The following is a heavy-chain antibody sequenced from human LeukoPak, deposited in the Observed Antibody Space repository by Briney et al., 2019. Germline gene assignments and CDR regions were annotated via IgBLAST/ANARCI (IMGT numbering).Heavy chain of an antibody. CDR2: IYTSGST. CDR1: GDSISGFY. Sequence: SETLSLTCTVSGDSISGFYLSWIRQPAGKGLEWIGRIYTSGSTNYNPSLQSRVTMSVDTSTNQFSLRLSSMTAADTAVYYCARDCWGGGRCDGFDYWGQGTLVTVSS. V-gene: IGHV4-4*07. CDR3: ARDCWGGGRCDGFDY. D-gene: IGHD2-15*01. J-gene: IGHJ4*02.